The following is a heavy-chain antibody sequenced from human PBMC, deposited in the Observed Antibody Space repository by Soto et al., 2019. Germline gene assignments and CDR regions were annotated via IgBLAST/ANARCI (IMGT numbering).Heavy chain of an antibody. CDR1: GFTFGTYA. V-gene: IGHV3-33*01. J-gene: IGHJ4*02. D-gene: IGHD2-21*01. Sequence: PGGALRLSCAASGFTFGTYARHWVRQAPGKGLEWVAGIWYDGRIENYAESVKGRFSISRDNSKNTVSLHMNRLRVDDTAIYYCARADCGGQCACDYWGQGTLVTSPQ. CDR3: ARADCGGQCACDY. CDR2: IWYDGRIE.